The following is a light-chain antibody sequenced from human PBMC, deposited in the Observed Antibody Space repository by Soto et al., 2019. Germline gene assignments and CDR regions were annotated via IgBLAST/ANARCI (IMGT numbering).Light chain of an antibody. V-gene: IGKV1-5*01. CDR1: QSISSW. J-gene: IGKJ1*01. CDR3: QQYNCYWT. CDR2: DAS. Sequence: DIEMTQPPSTLSASVGDRVIITCRASQSISSWLAWYQQKPGRAPKLLIYDASSLESGVPSRFSGSGSGTELTLTISSLQPDDFATYYCQQYNCYWTLGQGTKVDIK.